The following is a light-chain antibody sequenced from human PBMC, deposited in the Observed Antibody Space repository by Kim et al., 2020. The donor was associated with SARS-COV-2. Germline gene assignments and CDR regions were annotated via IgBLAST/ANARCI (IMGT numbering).Light chain of an antibody. CDR2: YDD. Sequence: SYELTQPPSVSVAPGETASITCGGTSIGSKSVHWYQQRSGQAPLLVIYYDDSRPSGIPVRFSASNFDNTAALTISRVEAGDEADYFCQVWDSSTDQVIFGGGTQLTVL. V-gene: IGLV3-21*04. CDR3: QVWDSSTDQVI. J-gene: IGLJ2*01. CDR1: SIGSKS.